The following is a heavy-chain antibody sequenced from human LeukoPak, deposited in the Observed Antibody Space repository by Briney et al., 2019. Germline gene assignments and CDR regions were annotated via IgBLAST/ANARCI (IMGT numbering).Heavy chain of an antibody. CDR1: GGSISSYY. Sequence: PSETLSLTCTVSGGSISSYYWSWIRQPPGKGLEWIGYIYYSGSTNYNPSLKSRVTISVDTSKNQFSLKLSSVTAADTAVYYCARVGEGGYLVYYFHYWGQGTLVTVSS. CDR3: ARVGEGGYLVYYFHY. CDR2: IYYSGST. V-gene: IGHV4-59*01. D-gene: IGHD3-22*01. J-gene: IGHJ4*02.